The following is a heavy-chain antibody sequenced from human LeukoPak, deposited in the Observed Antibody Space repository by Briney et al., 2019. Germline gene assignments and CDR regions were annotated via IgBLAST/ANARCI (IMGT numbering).Heavy chain of an antibody. CDR3: ARAIAARRTYNWLDP. Sequence: PSETLSLTCAVYGGSFSGYYWSWIRQPPGKGLEWIGYIYYSGSTNYNPSLKSRVTISVDTSKNKFSLKLSSVTAADTAVYYCARAIAARRTYNWLDPWGQGTLVTVSS. CDR2: IYYSGST. J-gene: IGHJ5*02. D-gene: IGHD6-6*01. CDR1: GGSFSGYY. V-gene: IGHV4-59*01.